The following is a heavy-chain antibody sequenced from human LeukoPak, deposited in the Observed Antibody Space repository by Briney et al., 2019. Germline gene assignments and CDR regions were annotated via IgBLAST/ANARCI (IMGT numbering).Heavy chain of an antibody. CDR2: INTKSGST. J-gene: IGHJ4*02. D-gene: IGHD4/OR15-4a*01. V-gene: IGHV1-2*02. Sequence: ASVKVSCKASGYTFTDYYIHWVRQAPGQGLEWMGWINTKSGSTNYAQKFQGRVTMTRDTSISTTYMDLSRLRSDDTAVYYCATSLYGGNLLNYWGQGTLVTVSS. CDR1: GYTFTDYY. CDR3: ATSLYGGNLLNY.